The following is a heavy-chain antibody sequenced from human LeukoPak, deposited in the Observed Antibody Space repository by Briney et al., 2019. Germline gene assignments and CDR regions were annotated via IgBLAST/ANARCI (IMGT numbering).Heavy chain of an antibody. CDR3: AKDWHILTGRNCFDP. D-gene: IGHD3-9*01. J-gene: IGHJ5*02. CDR1: GYTFNKYG. V-gene: IGHV1-18*01. CDR2: VTSYNGDT. Sequence: PGASVKVSCTASGYTFNKYGISWVRQAPGQGLEWMGWVTSYNGDTNYAQKFQGRVTMSTDTSTSTAYMELRSLRFDDTAIYYCAKDWHILTGRNCFDPWGQGTLVTVSS.